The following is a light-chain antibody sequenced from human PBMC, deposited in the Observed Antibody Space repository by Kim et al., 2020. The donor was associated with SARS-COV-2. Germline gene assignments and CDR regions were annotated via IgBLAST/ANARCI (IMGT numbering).Light chain of an antibody. CDR3: QQYATSPALT. V-gene: IGKV3-20*01. CDR1: QSVSRS. J-gene: IGKJ4*01. CDR2: GAF. Sequence: EIVLTQSPGTLSLSPGESAALFCRASQSVSRSLAWYQQKPGQAPRLLIYGAFNRATGIPDRFSGGGGSGTDFTLTISRLEPEDFAVYYCQQYATSPALTFGGGTKLEI.